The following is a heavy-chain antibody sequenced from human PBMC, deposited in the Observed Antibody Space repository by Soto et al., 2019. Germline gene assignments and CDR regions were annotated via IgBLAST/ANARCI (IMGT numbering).Heavy chain of an antibody. CDR2: IYPGDSDT. CDR3: ARHGVPTSYNWFDP. J-gene: IGHJ5*02. V-gene: IGHV5-51*01. CDR1: GYSFTSYF. D-gene: IGHD2-2*01. Sequence: GESLKISCKGSGYSFTSYFIGWVRQMPGKGLEWMGIIYPGDSDTRYSPSFQGQVTISADKSISTAYLQWSSLKASDTDMYYCARHGVPTSYNWFDPGGQGTLVTSPQ.